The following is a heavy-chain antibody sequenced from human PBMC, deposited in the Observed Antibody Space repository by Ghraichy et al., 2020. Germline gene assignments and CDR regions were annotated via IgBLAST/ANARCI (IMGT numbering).Heavy chain of an antibody. Sequence: GGSLILSCVGSGFTFSCYSMNWVRQSLGKGLECVSYITSSGRTILYADSVKGRFTISRDNAQKSLYLRMNSLRDEDTAVYYCARGSRVVRFYYYDGMDVWGQGTTVTVS. D-gene: IGHD4-23*01. CDR2: ITSSGRTI. J-gene: IGHJ6*02. CDR1: GFTFSCYS. CDR3: ARGSRVVRFYYYDGMDV. V-gene: IGHV3-48*02.